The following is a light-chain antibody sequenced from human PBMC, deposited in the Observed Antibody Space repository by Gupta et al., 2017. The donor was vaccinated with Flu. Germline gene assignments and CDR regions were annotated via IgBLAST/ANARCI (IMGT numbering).Light chain of an antibody. Sequence: HELTQPLSVAVSQRQAVSITCTGNALSRKGFYWYQQMPGPAPVLVIFEDNKRPSGIPERFSGSRSGTTASLVITGLQAEDEADYYCYSTDNSLNHYGVFGAGTTLTVL. CDR3: YSTDNSLNHYGV. CDR1: ALSRKG. J-gene: IGLJ2*01. V-gene: IGLV3-10*01. CDR2: EDN.